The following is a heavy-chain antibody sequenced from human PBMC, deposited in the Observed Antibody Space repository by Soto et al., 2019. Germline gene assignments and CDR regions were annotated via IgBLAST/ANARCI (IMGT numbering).Heavy chain of an antibody. CDR2: ISYDGSNK. D-gene: IGHD6-6*01. CDR1: GFTFSSYG. Sequence: GGSLRLSCAASGFTFSSYGMHWVRQAPGKGLEWVAVISYDGSNKYYADSVKGRFTISRDNSKNTVYLQMNSLRAEDTAVYYCAKEPHPYSSSSGMDVWGQGTMVTVSS. V-gene: IGHV3-30*18. J-gene: IGHJ6*02. CDR3: AKEPHPYSSSSGMDV.